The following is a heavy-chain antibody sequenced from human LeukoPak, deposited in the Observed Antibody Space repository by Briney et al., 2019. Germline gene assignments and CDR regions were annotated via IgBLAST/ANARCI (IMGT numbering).Heavy chain of an antibody. V-gene: IGHV3-30*18. D-gene: IGHD2-21*02. J-gene: IGHJ6*02. CDR3: AKEHCGGDCYPGDYGMDV. CDR2: ISYDGSNK. CDR1: GFTFSSYG. Sequence: GGSLRLSCAASGFTFSSYGMHWVRQAPGKGREWVAVISYDGSNKYYADSVKGRFTISRDNSKNTLYLQMNSLRAEDTAVYYCAKEHCGGDCYPGDYGMDVWGQGTTVTVSS.